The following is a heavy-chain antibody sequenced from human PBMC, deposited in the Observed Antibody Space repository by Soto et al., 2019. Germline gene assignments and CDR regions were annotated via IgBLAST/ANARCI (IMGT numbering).Heavy chain of an antibody. CDR3: AKKGGLRSDDAYDI. J-gene: IGHJ3*02. V-gene: IGHV3-7*01. CDR1: GFTFRNYW. Sequence: GGSLRLSCAASGFTFRNYWMSWVRQAPGKGLEWVANIKQDGSEKYYVDSVKGRSTISRDNAENSLFLQMNSLRDEDTAVYYCAKKGGLRSDDAYDIWGQGTMVTVSS. D-gene: IGHD5-12*01. CDR2: IKQDGSEK.